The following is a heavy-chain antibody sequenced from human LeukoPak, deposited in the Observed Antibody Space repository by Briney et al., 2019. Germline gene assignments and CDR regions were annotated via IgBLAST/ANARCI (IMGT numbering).Heavy chain of an antibody. Sequence: GGSLRLSCAASGFTFSSYGMHWVRQAPGKGLEWVAVIWYDGSNKYYADSVKGRFTISRDNSKNTLYLQMNSLRAEDTAVYYCARVVRGWPLLDAFDIWGQGTMVTVSS. CDR2: IWYDGSNK. D-gene: IGHD6-19*01. CDR1: GFTFSSYG. CDR3: ARVVRGWPLLDAFDI. J-gene: IGHJ3*02. V-gene: IGHV3-33*01.